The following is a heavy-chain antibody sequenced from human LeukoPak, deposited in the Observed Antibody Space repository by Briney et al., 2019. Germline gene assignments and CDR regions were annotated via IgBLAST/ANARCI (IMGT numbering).Heavy chain of an antibody. V-gene: IGHV3-66*01. D-gene: IGHD3-10*01. CDR3: ARDRDYGSGSFLN. CDR1: GFTFSSYS. CDR2: IYSGGSA. J-gene: IGHJ4*02. Sequence: GGSLRLSCAASGFTFSSYSMNWVRQAPEKGLEWVSVIYSGGSAYYADSVKGRFTISRDNSKNTLYLQMNSLTAEDTAVYYCARDRDYGSGSFLNWGQGTLVTVSS.